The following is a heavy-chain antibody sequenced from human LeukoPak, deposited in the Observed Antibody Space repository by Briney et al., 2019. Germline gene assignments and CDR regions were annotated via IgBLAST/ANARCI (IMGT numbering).Heavy chain of an antibody. CDR1: GFTVSNNY. CDR3: ARRLYSSGWYDAFDI. V-gene: IGHV3-53*01. D-gene: IGHD6-19*01. J-gene: IGHJ3*02. Sequence: GGSLRLSCAASGFTVSNNYMSWVRQAPGKGLEWVSVIYSGGSTYYADSVKGRFTISRDNSKNTLHLQMDSLRVEDTAVYYCARRLYSSGWYDAFDIWGQGTMVTVSS. CDR2: IYSGGST.